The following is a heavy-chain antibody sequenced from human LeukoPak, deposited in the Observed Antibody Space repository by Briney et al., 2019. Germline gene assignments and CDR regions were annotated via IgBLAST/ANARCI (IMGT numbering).Heavy chain of an antibody. D-gene: IGHD3/OR15-3a*01. Sequence: GGSLRLSCAASGFTFSSYAMSWVRQAPGKGLEWVSGIRSAVDTTHYADSVKGRFIISRDNSKNTLSLQLNSLRPEDTALYYCAKHFCTGLDCSLFDSWGQGTLVTVSS. CDR1: GFTFSSYA. CDR3: AKHFCTGLDCSLFDS. J-gene: IGHJ4*02. CDR2: IRSAVDTT. V-gene: IGHV3-23*01.